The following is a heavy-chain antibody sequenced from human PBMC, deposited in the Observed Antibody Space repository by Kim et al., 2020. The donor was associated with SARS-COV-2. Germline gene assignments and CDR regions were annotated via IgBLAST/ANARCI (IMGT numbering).Heavy chain of an antibody. J-gene: IGHJ3*02. CDR1: GGTFSSYA. CDR3: ARDNQRGYYGSGSFGAAFDI. Sequence: SVKVSCKASGGTFSSYAISWVRQAPGQGLEWMGGIIPIFGTANFAQKFQGRVTITADESTSTAYMELSSLRSEDTAVYYCARDNQRGYYGSGSFGAAFDIWGQGTMVTVSS. CDR2: IIPIFGTA. V-gene: IGHV1-69*13. D-gene: IGHD3-10*01.